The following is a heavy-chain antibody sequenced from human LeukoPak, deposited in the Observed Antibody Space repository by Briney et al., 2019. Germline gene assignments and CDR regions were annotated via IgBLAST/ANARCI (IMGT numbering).Heavy chain of an antibody. J-gene: IGHJ4*02. V-gene: IGHV4-59*01. Sequence: PSETLSLTCTVSGGSISTYYWNWIRQSPGKGLEWIGYMYYSGSTNYNPSLKSRVTISVDTSKNESSLKLSSVTAADTAVYYCARTPATTWTNHFGYWGQGTLVTVSS. CDR3: ARTPATTWTNHFGY. CDR1: GGSISTYY. CDR2: MYYSGST. D-gene: IGHD4-17*01.